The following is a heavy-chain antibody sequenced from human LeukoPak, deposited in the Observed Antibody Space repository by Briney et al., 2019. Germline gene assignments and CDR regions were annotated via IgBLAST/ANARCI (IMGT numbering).Heavy chain of an antibody. V-gene: IGHV3-48*01. D-gene: IGHD6-13*01. CDR2: ITDSSSTI. J-gene: IGHJ4*02. Sequence: GGSLRLSCAASGFTFSSYEMNWVRQAPGKGLEWVSYITDSSSTIYYADSVKGRFTISRDNSKNTLYLQMNSLRAEDTAVYYCARVPPGYSSLFDYWGQGTLVTVSS. CDR1: GFTFSSYE. CDR3: ARVPPGYSSLFDY.